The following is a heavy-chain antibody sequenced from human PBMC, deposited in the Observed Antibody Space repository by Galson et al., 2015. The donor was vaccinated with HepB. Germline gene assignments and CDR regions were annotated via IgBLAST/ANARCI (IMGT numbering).Heavy chain of an antibody. CDR3: AAERELTDGYNRYYYYGMDV. Sequence: SVKVSCKASGFTFTSSAVQWVRQARGQRLEWIGWIVVGSGNTNYAQKFQERVTITRDMSTSTAYMELSSLRSEDTAVYYCAAERELTDGYNRYYYYGMDVWGQGTTVTVSS. D-gene: IGHD5-24*01. CDR1: GFTFTSSA. V-gene: IGHV1-58*01. CDR2: IVVGSGNT. J-gene: IGHJ6*02.